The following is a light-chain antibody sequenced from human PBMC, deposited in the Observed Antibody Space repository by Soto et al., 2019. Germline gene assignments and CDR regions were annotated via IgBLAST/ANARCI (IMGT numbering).Light chain of an antibody. J-gene: IGKJ4*01. CDR2: GAS. Sequence: VMAHAPTTLAVSPGERAALSCRASHSVSNNLAWYQQKPGQAPRLLIYGASTRATGVPARFSGSGSATQFTLTISSLQSEDFGLYXXXXXXQWPVGFGGGTKVDI. CDR3: XXXXQWPVG. CDR1: HSVSNN. V-gene: IGKV3-15*01.